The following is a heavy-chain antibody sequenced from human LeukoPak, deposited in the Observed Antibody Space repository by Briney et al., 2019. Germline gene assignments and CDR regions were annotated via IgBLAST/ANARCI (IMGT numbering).Heavy chain of an antibody. CDR3: ARSPTGLDTDFDY. D-gene: IGHD1-14*01. CDR1: GYTFTSYD. CDR2: MNPNNGQT. Sequence: GASVKVSCKASGYTFTSYDINWVRQAPGQGLEWMGWMNPNNGQTGYAQKFQGRVTMTRSTSISTAYMELSSLRSEDTAVYYCARSPTGLDTDFDYWGQGTLVTVSS. V-gene: IGHV1-8*01. J-gene: IGHJ4*02.